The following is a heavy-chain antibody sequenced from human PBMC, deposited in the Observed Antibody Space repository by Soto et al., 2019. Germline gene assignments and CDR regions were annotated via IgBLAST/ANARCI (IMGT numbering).Heavy chain of an antibody. V-gene: IGHV1-18*01. CDR3: ARDVYDTPVKWGPNWFDP. D-gene: IGHD3-22*01. Sequence: ASVKVSCKASGYTFTTYGISWVRQAPGQGVGRRGCISAYDGNTNSAQKLQGRVTMTTDTATSTGYMELRSLRSDDTAVYYCARDVYDTPVKWGPNWFDPWGQGTLVPVSS. J-gene: IGHJ5*02. CDR1: GYTFTTYG. CDR2: ISAYDGNT.